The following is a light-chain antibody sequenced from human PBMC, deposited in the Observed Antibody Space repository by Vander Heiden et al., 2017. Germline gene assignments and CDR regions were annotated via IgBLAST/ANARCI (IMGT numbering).Light chain of an antibody. CDR2: EDS. CDR3: QEWDSSPHVV. J-gene: IGLJ2*01. V-gene: IGLV3-1*01. CDR1: KLGNKF. Sequence: SYEVTQPPSMSVSPGQTASITCSGDKLGNKFVCWYQQKPGQSPIAVSYEDSKRPSGIPERFSGSHSGNTATLTISGTQAVDEADYYCQEWDSSPHVVFGGGTKLTVL.